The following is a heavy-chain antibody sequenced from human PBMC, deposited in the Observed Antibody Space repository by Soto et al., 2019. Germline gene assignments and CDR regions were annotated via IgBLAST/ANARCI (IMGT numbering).Heavy chain of an antibody. Sequence: EVQLLESGGGLVQPGGSLRLSCAASGFTFSSYAMSWVRQAPGKGLEWVSAISGSGGSTYYADSVKGRFTISRDNSKNTLYLQMNSLRAEDTAVYYCAKDLSRGFGVVDPYYYYGMDVWGQGTTVTVSS. D-gene: IGHD3-3*01. J-gene: IGHJ6*02. CDR3: AKDLSRGFGVVDPYYYYGMDV. CDR1: GFTFSSYA. V-gene: IGHV3-23*01. CDR2: ISGSGGST.